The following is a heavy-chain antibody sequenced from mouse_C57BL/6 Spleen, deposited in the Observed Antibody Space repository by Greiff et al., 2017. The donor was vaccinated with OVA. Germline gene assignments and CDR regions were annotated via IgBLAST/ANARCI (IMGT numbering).Heavy chain of an antibody. CDR1: GFTFSSYA. D-gene: IGHD6-1*01. Sequence: EVKLVESGGGLVKPGGSLKLSCAASGFTFSSYAMSWVRQTPEKRLEWVATISDGGSYTYYPDNVKGRFTISRDNAKNNLYLQMSHLKSEDTAMYYCARLAHYFDYWGQGTTLTVSS. CDR2: ISDGGSYT. J-gene: IGHJ2*01. V-gene: IGHV5-4*03. CDR3: ARLAHYFDY.